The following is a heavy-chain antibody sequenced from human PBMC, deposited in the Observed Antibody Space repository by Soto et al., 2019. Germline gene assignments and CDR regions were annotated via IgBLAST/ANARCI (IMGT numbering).Heavy chain of an antibody. CDR1: GGSFSGYY. CDR2: INHSGST. D-gene: IGHD3-16*01. CDR3: ARGILGMAARLAP. J-gene: IGHJ5*02. V-gene: IGHV4-34*01. Sequence: SETLSLTCAVYGGSFSGYYWSWIRQPPGKGLEWIGEINHSGSTNYNPSLKSRVTISVDTSKNQFSLKLSSVTAADTAVYYCARGILGMAARLAPGGQGTLVTVPS.